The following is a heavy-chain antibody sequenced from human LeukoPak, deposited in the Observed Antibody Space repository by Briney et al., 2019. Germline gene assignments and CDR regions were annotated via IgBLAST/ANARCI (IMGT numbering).Heavy chain of an antibody. CDR2: IYYTGGT. D-gene: IGHD5-24*01. V-gene: IGHV4-39*01. Sequence: SETLSLTCTVSGGSISSSSYHWGWVRQPPGKGLEWIGSIYYTGGTYYNPSLKSRDTISVDMPKNQFSVKLSSVTAADSAVYYCARLRVEMAAYAFDIWGQGTKVTVSS. J-gene: IGHJ3*02. CDR3: ARLRVEMAAYAFDI. CDR1: GGSISSSSYH.